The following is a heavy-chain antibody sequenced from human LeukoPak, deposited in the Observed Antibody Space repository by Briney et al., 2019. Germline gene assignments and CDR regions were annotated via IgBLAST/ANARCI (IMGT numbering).Heavy chain of an antibody. V-gene: IGHV3-23*01. Sequence: PGGSLRLSCAASGFTFSSYVMNWVRQAPGEGLEWVSAISSSGAGTYYADSVKGRFTISRDNSKNTLYLQMNSLRAEDTAVYYCAKRLAATKGFDYWGQGTLVTVSS. D-gene: IGHD2-15*01. CDR1: GFTFSSYV. J-gene: IGHJ4*02. CDR3: AKRLAATKGFDY. CDR2: ISSSGAGT.